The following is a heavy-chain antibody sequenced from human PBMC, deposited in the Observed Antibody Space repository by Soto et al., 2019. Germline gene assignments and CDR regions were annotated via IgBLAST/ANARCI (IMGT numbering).Heavy chain of an antibody. CDR2: IWYDGSNK. J-gene: IGHJ6*03. CDR3: ARGRRYCSSTSCYSPPEYYYMDV. Sequence: PGGSLRLSCAASGFTFSSYGMHWVRQAPGKGLEWVAVIWYDGSNKYYADSVKGRFTISRDNSKNTLYLQMNSLRAEDTAVYYCARGRRYCSSTSCYSPPEYYYMDVWGKGTTVTVSS. V-gene: IGHV3-33*01. CDR1: GFTFSSYG. D-gene: IGHD2-2*02.